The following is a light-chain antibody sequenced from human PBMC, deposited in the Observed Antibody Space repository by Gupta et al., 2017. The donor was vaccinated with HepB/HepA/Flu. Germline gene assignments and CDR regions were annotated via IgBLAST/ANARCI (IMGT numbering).Light chain of an antibody. CDR3: RQGKYCPNT. V-gene: IGKV2-30*01. Sequence: DVVMTQSPLSLPVTLGQPASISCRSSQSLASSDRNTYLIWFQQRPGQSPRRLIYKVSNRDSGVPDRFSGSGSGTDFTLKISRVEAEDVGVYYCRQGKYCPNTFGEGTKVEIK. J-gene: IGKJ4*01. CDR2: KVS. CDR1: QSLASSDRNTY.